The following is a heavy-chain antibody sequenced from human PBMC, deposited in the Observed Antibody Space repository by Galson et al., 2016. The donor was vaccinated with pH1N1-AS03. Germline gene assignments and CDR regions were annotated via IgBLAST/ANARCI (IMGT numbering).Heavy chain of an antibody. CDR2: ISPDGSGT. D-gene: IGHD1-20*01. J-gene: IGHJ5*01. CDR3: VSYNWNDPRMDS. Sequence: LRLSCAASGFTFSIYAMHWVRQGPGKGLVWVSRISPDGSGTGYADSVKGRFTISRDNAKNMLYVEMKSLRADDTAVYYCVSYNWNDPRMDSWGRGTQVTVSS. CDR1: GFTFSIYA. V-gene: IGHV3-74*01.